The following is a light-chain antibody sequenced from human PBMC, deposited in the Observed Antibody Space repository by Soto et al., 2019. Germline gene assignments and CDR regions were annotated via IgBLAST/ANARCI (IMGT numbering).Light chain of an antibody. CDR1: SGDVGGYKY. CDR3: QSYDSSLSGYV. CDR2: EVS. Sequence: QSALTQPASVSGSPGQSITISCTGTSGDVGGYKYVSWYQQHPGKAPKLMIYEVSNRPSGVPDRFSGSKSGTSASLAITGLQAEDEADYYCQSYDSSLSGYVFGTGTKVTVL. V-gene: IGLV2-14*01. J-gene: IGLJ1*01.